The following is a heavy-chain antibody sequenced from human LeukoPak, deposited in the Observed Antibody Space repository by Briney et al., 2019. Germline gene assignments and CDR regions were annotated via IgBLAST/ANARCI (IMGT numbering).Heavy chain of an antibody. Sequence: SGTLSLTCGVSGDSITSTDWWSWVRQPPGKGLGWIGEISHSGTTNYNPSLKSRVTISIDKSKKQVSLNLNSVTAADMAVYYCARHVHRFGELLSYYYYYMDVWGKGTTVTISS. CDR2: ISHSGTT. D-gene: IGHD3-10*01. CDR3: ARHVHRFGELLSYYYYYMDV. J-gene: IGHJ6*03. V-gene: IGHV4-4*02. CDR1: GDSITSTDW.